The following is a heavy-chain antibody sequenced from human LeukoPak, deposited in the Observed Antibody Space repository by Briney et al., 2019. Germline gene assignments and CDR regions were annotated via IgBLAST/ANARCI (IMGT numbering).Heavy chain of an antibody. CDR1: GGSFSGYY. CDR2: INRSGST. J-gene: IGHJ4*02. D-gene: IGHD6-13*01. CDR3: ARGGWQQLDY. Sequence: SETLSLTCAVYGGSFSGYYWSWIRQPPGKGLEWIGEINRSGSTNYNPSLKSRVTISVDTSKNQFSLKLSSVTAADTAVYYCARGGWQQLDYWGQGTLVTVSS. V-gene: IGHV4-34*01.